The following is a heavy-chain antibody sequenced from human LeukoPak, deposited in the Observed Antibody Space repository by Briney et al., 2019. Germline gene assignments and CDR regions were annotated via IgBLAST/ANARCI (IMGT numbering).Heavy chain of an antibody. Sequence: RGSLRLSCAASGFTVSSNYMSWVRQAPRKGLEWVSVIYSGGSTYYADSVKGRFTISRDNSKNTLYLQMNSLRAEDTAVYYCARVDILTGYCFWGQGTLVTVSS. CDR2: IYSGGST. CDR1: GFTVSSNY. CDR3: ARVDILTGYCF. V-gene: IGHV3-66*01. J-gene: IGHJ4*02. D-gene: IGHD3-9*01.